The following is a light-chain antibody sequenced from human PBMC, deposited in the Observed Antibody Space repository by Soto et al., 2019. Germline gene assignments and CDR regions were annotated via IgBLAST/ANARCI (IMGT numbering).Light chain of an antibody. CDR1: SSNIGAGYD. J-gene: IGLJ1*01. V-gene: IGLV1-40*01. CDR2: ANN. CDR3: QSYDTSLSGDV. Sequence: QSVLTQPPSVSGAPGQRVTISCTGSSSNIGAGYDIHWYQQVPGTAPKPLIYANNNRASGVPDRFSGSKSGTSASLAITGLQAEDEADDYCQSYDTSLSGDVFGPGTKLTVL.